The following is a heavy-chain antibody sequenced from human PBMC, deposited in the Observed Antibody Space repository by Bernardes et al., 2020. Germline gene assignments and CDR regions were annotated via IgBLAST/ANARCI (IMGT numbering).Heavy chain of an antibody. Sequence: GGSLRLSCAASGFTFSSYSMNWVRQAPGKGLEWVSSISSSSSYIYYADSVKGRFTISRDNAKNSLYLQMNSLRAEDTAVYYCARDHSNYLYYYYGMDVWGQGTTATVSS. CDR1: GFTFSSYS. J-gene: IGHJ6*02. V-gene: IGHV3-21*01. D-gene: IGHD4-4*01. CDR2: ISSSSSYI. CDR3: ARDHSNYLYYYYGMDV.